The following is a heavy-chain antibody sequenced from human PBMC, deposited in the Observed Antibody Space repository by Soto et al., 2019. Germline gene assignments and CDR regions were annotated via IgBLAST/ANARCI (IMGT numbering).Heavy chain of an antibody. D-gene: IGHD5-18*01. V-gene: IGHV1-69*01. Sequence: QMHLVQSGAEVKKPGSSVKVSCKASGGSFTYTLSWVRQAPGQGLEWMGGIIPIFGTTKYAQKFQDRVTITADESTKTAYMELNTLRSEDTAVYYCARLHSHGTYGMDVWAQGTTVTVSS. J-gene: IGHJ6*02. CDR2: IIPIFGTT. CDR1: GGSFTYT. CDR3: ARLHSHGTYGMDV.